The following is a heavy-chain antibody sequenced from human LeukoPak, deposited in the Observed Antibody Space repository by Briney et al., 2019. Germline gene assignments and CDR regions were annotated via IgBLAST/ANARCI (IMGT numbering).Heavy chain of an antibody. J-gene: IGHJ4*02. D-gene: IGHD3-9*01. CDR1: GFTFSSYA. V-gene: IGHV3-23*01. Sequence: GGSLRLSCAASGFTFSSYAMSWVRQAPGKGLEWVSAISGSGGSTYYADSVKGRFTISRDNSKNTLYLQMNSLRAEDTAVYYCAKDRNYYDILTGYHYATSDYWGQGTPVTVSS. CDR2: ISGSGGST. CDR3: AKDRNYYDILTGYHYATSDY.